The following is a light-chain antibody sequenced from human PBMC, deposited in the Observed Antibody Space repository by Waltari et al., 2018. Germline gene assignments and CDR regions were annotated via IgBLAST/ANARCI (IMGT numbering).Light chain of an antibody. Sequence: DVVMTQSPLSLPVTLGQAASISSKSSQSLFHSNGNTNLNWFQQRPGQSPRLLMYRVANRDSGVPDRFSGSGSGTDFTLKISRVEAEDVGVYYCMQGTHWPYTFGQGTKLDIK. CDR1: QSLFHSNGNTN. V-gene: IGKV2-30*02. CDR3: MQGTHWPYT. CDR2: RVA. J-gene: IGKJ2*01.